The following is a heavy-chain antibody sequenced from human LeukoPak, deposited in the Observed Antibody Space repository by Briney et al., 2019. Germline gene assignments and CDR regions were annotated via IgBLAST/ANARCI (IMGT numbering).Heavy chain of an antibody. V-gene: IGHV1-8*01. CDR1: GYTFTSYD. CDR3: ARVKSRGSRSWIPQRVLFDY. Sequence: ASVKVSCKASGYTFTSYDINWVRQATGQGLEWMGWMNHNSGNTGYAQKFQGRVTMTRNTSISTAYMELSSLRSEDTAVYYCARVKSRGSRSWIPQRVLFDYWGQGTLVTVSS. CDR2: MNHNSGNT. J-gene: IGHJ4*02. D-gene: IGHD6-13*01.